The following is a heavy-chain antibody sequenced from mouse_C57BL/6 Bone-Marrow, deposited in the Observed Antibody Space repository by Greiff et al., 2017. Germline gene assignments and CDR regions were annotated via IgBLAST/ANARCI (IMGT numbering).Heavy chain of an antibody. Sequence: VQLQQSGAELARPGASVKMSCKASGYTFTSYTTHWVKQRPGQGLEWIGYINPSSGYTKYNQKFKDKATLTADKSSSTAYMQLSSLTSEDSAVYYCARLGYSNYLYWYFDVWGTGTTVTVSS. CDR2: INPSSGYT. J-gene: IGHJ1*03. V-gene: IGHV1-4*01. CDR1: GYTFTSYT. D-gene: IGHD2-5*01. CDR3: ARLGYSNYLYWYFDV.